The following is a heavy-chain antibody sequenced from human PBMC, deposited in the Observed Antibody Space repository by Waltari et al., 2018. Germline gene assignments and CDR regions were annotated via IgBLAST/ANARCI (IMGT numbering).Heavy chain of an antibody. CDR2: INAGNGNT. V-gene: IGHV1-3*01. CDR1: GYTFTSYA. Sequence: QVQLVQSGAGVKKSGSSVTVSCKAAGYTFTSYAMHWVRQAAGQRLEWMGWINAGNGNTKYAQKCQGRVTITRDTSASTAYMELSSLRSEDTAVYYCARDRSSSSPLGDAFDIWGQGTMVTVSS. CDR3: ARDRSSSSPLGDAFDI. D-gene: IGHD6-13*01. J-gene: IGHJ3*02.